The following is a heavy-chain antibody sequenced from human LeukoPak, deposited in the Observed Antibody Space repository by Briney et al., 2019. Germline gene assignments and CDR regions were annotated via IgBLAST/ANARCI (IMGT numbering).Heavy chain of an antibody. V-gene: IGHV3-74*01. CDR2: INSDASSS. J-gene: IGHJ4*02. CDR3: ATTPTYSSRRFDC. Sequence: GGSLRLSCVASGFTFSSSWMHWVRHAPGTGLVWVSRINSDASSSSYADSVKGRFTISRDNAKNTLFLQMNSLRVEDTGVYYFATTPTYSSRRFDCRGQGVLVTVSS. D-gene: IGHD6-19*01. CDR1: GFTFSSSW.